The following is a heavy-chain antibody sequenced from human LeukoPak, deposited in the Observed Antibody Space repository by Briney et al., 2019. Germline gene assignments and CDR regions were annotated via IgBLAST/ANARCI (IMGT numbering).Heavy chain of an antibody. CDR1: GGSFSDYN. CDR2: INHSGSA. D-gene: IGHD2-8*02. Sequence: KSSETLSLTCAVYGGSFSDYNRSWIRQPPGKGLEWIGEINHSGSASYNPSLKSRVTISGDASKNQFSLNLSSVTAADTAVYYCATLQDYWLDVWGNGTTVTVSS. V-gene: IGHV4-34*01. J-gene: IGHJ6*04. CDR3: ATLQDYWLDV.